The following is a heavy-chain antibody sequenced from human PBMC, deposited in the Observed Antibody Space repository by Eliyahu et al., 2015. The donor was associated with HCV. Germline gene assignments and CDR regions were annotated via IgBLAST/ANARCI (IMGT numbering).Heavy chain of an antibody. J-gene: IGHJ6*02. CDR3: ARAYCGGDCTLMVNGMDV. V-gene: IGHV2-5*02. CDR2: IYWDDDK. Sequence: QITLKESGPTLVKPTQTLTLTCTFSGFSLSTSGVGVGWIRQPPGKALEWLALIYWDDDKRYSPSLKSRLTITKDTSKNQVVLTMTNMDPVDTATYYCARAYCGGDCTLMVNGMDVWGQGTTVTVSS. CDR1: GFSLSTSGVG. D-gene: IGHD2-21*01.